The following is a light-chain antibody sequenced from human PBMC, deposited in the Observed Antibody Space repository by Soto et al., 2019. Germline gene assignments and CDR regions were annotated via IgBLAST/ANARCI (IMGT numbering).Light chain of an antibody. CDR1: SSNVGSYNL. J-gene: IGLJ2*01. CDR2: DVD. V-gene: IGLV2-23*02. Sequence: QSALTQPASVSGSPGQSITISCTGTSSNVGSYNLVSWYQQLPGKAPKLMIYDVDKRPSGVSDRFSGSKSGNTASLTISGLQADDEADYYCCSFEGSITFEVVFGGGTKLTVL. CDR3: CSFEGSITFEVV.